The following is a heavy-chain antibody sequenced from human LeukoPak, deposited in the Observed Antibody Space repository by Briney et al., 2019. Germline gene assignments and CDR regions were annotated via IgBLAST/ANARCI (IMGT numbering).Heavy chain of an antibody. CDR2: IYPGDSDT. D-gene: IGHD6-13*01. J-gene: IGHJ4*02. V-gene: IGHV5-51*01. Sequence: GESLKISCKASGYSFTSYWIGWVRQMPGKGLEWMGIIYPGDSDTRYSPSFQGQVTISADKSISTAYLQWSSLKASDTAMYYCARLSGYSSSWGEYYFDYWGQGTLVTVSS. CDR1: GYSFTSYW. CDR3: ARLSGYSSSWGEYYFDY.